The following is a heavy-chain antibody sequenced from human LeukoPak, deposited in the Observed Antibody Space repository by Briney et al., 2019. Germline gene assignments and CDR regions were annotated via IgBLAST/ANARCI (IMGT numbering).Heavy chain of an antibody. D-gene: IGHD6-19*01. Sequence: GGSLRLSCAASGFTFSSYSMNWVRQAPGKGLEWVSSISSSSSYIHYADSVKGRFTISRDNAKNSLYLQMNSLRAEDTAVYYCASNSGWTLFDYWGQGTLVTVSS. CDR2: ISSSSSYI. V-gene: IGHV3-21*01. CDR1: GFTFSSYS. CDR3: ASNSGWTLFDY. J-gene: IGHJ4*02.